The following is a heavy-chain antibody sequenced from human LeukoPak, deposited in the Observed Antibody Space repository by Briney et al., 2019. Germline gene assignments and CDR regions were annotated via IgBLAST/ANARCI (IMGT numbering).Heavy chain of an antibody. CDR1: NGPITSTKW. D-gene: IGHD2-21*01. CDR2: ISHTGRT. V-gene: IGHV4-4*02. Sequence: SETLSVTCTVSNGPITSTKWWSWVRPPPGKGLEWIGEISHTGRTNYNPSFNSRVTMSVDKSKNQFSLNLKSVTAADTALYYCASSSLVVVVTYGFDIWGRGTAVTVSS. J-gene: IGHJ3*02. CDR3: ASSSLVVVVTYGFDI.